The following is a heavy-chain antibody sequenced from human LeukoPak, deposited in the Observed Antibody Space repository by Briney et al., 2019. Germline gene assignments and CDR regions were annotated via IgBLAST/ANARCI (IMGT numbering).Heavy chain of an antibody. V-gene: IGHV3-21*01. D-gene: IGHD1-26*01. CDR1: GFTFSSYS. CDR3: ARASWRDMWELPDR. CDR2: ISTTGTYI. J-gene: IGHJ5*02. Sequence: GGSLRLSCAASGFTFSSYSMNWVRQAPGKGLEWVSSISTTGTYIFYADSVKGRFTISRDNAKNSLYLQMNSLRVEDTAVYYCARASWRDMWELPDRCGRGTLVTVSS.